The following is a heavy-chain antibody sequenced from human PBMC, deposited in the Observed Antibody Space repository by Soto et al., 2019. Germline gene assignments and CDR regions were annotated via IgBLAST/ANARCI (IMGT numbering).Heavy chain of an antibody. CDR1: GLTFSVSV. Sequence: EVQLVESGGGLVRPGGSLTLSCSVSGLTFSVSVIPWVRQPPGKGLEWVGRVRTKINDYATSYSESVKGRFTISRDDSKNTAWLTMNSLTTEDTAVYYFTIPDYRGDSGDFWGRGTLVTVSS. V-gene: IGHV3-73*01. CDR3: TIPDYRGDSGDF. D-gene: IGHD2-21*02. J-gene: IGHJ4*02. CDR2: VRTKINDYAT.